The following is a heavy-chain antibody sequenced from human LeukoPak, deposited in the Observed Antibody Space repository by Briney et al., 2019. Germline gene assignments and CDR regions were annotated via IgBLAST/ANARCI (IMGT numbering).Heavy chain of an antibody. D-gene: IGHD6-13*01. J-gene: IGHJ6*02. CDR2: VWSDGNTK. V-gene: IGHV3-33*08. CDR1: RFSFSSYA. Sequence: GGSLRLSCAASRFSFSSYAMSWVRQAPGKGLEWVAVVWSDGNTKSYADSLKGRFTISRDTSKNTLYLQMNSLRAEDTAVYYCGRGVGRASYYGMDVWGQGTTVTVSS. CDR3: GRGVGRASYYGMDV.